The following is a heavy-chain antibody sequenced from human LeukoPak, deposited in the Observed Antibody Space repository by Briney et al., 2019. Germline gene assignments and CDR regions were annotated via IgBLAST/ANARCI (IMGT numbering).Heavy chain of an antibody. D-gene: IGHD3-22*01. J-gene: IGHJ6*02. Sequence: GGSLRLSCAASGFTFSSYGMHWVRQAPGKGLEGVSAISGSGGSTYYADSVKGRFTISRDNSKNTLYLQMNSLRAEDTAVYYCAKTHYYDSRGYYRDYYYGMDVWGQGTTVTVSS. CDR1: GFTFSSYG. CDR2: ISGSGGST. V-gene: IGHV3-23*01. CDR3: AKTHYYDSRGYYRDYYYGMDV.